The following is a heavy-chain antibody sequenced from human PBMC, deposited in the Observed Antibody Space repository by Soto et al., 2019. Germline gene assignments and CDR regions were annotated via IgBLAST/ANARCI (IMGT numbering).Heavy chain of an antibody. CDR3: VKEGGDCAVNNFDY. V-gene: IGHV3-23*01. CDR1: GFPFSTYS. D-gene: IGHD2-21*01. Sequence: GGSLRLSCAASGFPFSTYSMSWVRQDPAKGLAWVSAISGSGASTWFSDSVKGRFTISRDNSKSTLYLQMNSLRAEDTSVYYCVKEGGDCAVNNFDYWGRGTLVTVSS. CDR2: ISGSGAST. J-gene: IGHJ4*02.